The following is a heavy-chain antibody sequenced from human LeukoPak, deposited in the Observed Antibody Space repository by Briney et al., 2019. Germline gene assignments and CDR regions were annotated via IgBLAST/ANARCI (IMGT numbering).Heavy chain of an antibody. V-gene: IGHV3-15*07. Sequence: PGGSLRLSCATSGFTFSNAWMNWVRQAPGKGLGWVGRIRSNSDGGTIDYAAPVKGRFTLSRDDSKTTLYLQMNSLQTEDTAVYYYATDFYDSTWGQGTLVTVSS. CDR3: ATDFYDST. D-gene: IGHD3-22*01. CDR2: IRSNSDGGTI. J-gene: IGHJ5*02. CDR1: GFTFSNAW.